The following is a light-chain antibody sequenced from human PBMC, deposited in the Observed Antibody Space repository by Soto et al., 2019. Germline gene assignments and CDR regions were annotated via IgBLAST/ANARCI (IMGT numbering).Light chain of an antibody. Sequence: QSALTQPASVSGSPGQSITISCTGTSSDVGSYNLVSWYQQHPGKAPKLIIYEGSKRPSGVSNRFSGSKSGNTASLTISGLQAEDVADYYCCSDAANVVSGGGTKLTVL. CDR3: CSDAANVV. CDR1: SSDVGSYNL. J-gene: IGLJ2*01. V-gene: IGLV2-23*01. CDR2: EGS.